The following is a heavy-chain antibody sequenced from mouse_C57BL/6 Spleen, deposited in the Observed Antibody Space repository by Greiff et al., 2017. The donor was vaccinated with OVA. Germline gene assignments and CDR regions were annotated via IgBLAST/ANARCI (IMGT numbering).Heavy chain of an antibody. D-gene: IGHD1-1*01. V-gene: IGHV1-5*01. CDR2: IYPGNSDT. J-gene: IGHJ4*01. CDR3: TREGSYGSSYPYAMDY. Sequence: EVQLQESGTVLARPGASVKMSCKTSGYTFTSYWMHWVKQRPGQGLEWIGAIYPGNSDTSYNQKFKGKAKLTAVTSASTAYMELSSLTNEDSAVYYCTREGSYGSSYPYAMDYWGQGTSVTVSS. CDR1: GYTFTSYW.